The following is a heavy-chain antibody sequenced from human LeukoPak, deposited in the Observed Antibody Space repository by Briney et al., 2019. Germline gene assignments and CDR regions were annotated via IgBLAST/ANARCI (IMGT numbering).Heavy chain of an antibody. J-gene: IGHJ4*02. Sequence: PGASLRLSCAASEFNYSHYAMSGVRQAPGKGLEGVSATTGSGGNTYYADSVKGRFTISRDNSKNTVFLQMNSLRDEDTAVYYCAKWGDYDVLTGYYVSDYWGQGTLVTVPS. D-gene: IGHD3-9*01. CDR1: EFNYSHYA. V-gene: IGHV3-23*01. CDR2: TTGSGGNT. CDR3: AKWGDYDVLTGYYVSDY.